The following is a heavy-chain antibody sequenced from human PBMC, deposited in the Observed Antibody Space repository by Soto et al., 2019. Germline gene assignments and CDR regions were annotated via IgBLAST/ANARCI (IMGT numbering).Heavy chain of an antibody. CDR3: AKDVVSYGDHDDPLDPMDV. CDR2: ISYDGSNK. J-gene: IGHJ6*02. D-gene: IGHD4-17*01. Sequence: QVQLVESGGGVVQPGRSLRLSCAVSGFTFSSYGMHWVRQAPDKGLEWVAGISYDGSNKYYADSVKGRFTISRDNSKNTLYQQMNSLRTEDNGVYYCAKDVVSYGDHDDPLDPMDVWGQGTAVTVSS. CDR1: GFTFSSYG. V-gene: IGHV3-30*18.